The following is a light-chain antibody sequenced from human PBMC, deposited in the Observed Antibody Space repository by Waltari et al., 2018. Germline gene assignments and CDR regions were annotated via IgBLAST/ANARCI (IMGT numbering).Light chain of an antibody. J-gene: IGLJ2*01. CDR3: SSYANSNTFL. V-gene: IGLV2-14*01. Sequence: QAALTQSPSVSGSPGQSVTISCTGTSSDIGGYNRFSWYQQHPGKAPKLMIYEVSKRPSGVSDRFSGSKSGNTASLTISGLQAEDEADYYCSSYANSNTFLFGGGTRLTVL. CDR2: EVS. CDR1: SSDIGGYNR.